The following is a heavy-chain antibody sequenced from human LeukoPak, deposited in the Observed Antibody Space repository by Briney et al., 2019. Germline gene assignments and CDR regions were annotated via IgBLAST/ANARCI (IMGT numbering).Heavy chain of an antibody. Sequence: PGGSLRLSCAASGFTFSNAWMNWVRQAPGKGLEWVGRIKSKTDGRKTEYSAQVKGTFTISRDYSKNTLYLQMNSQKTEDTAMYYCTTKPPIVVVPAAYYFDYWGQGTLATVSS. V-gene: IGHV3-15*01. CDR1: GFTFSNAW. J-gene: IGHJ4*02. CDR3: TTKPPIVVVPAAYYFDY. D-gene: IGHD2-2*01. CDR2: IKSKTDGRKT.